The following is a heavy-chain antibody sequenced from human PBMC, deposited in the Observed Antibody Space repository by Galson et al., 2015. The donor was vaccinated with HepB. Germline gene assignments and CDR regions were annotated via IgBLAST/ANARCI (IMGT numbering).Heavy chain of an antibody. D-gene: IGHD6-13*01. J-gene: IGHJ4*02. Sequence: QSGAEVKKPGESLKISCKGSGYSFTSYWIGWVRQMPGKGLEWMGIIYPGDSDTRYSPSFQGQVTISADKSISTAYLQWSSPKASDTAMYYCARQVWEQQLDGHFDYWGQGTLVTVSS. CDR1: GYSFTSYW. CDR3: ARQVWEQQLDGHFDY. CDR2: IYPGDSDT. V-gene: IGHV5-51*01.